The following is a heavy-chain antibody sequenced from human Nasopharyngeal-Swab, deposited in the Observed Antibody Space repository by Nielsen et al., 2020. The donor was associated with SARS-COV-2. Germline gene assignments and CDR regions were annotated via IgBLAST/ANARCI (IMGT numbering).Heavy chain of an antibody. CDR2: INHSGST. CDR1: GGSFSGYY. J-gene: IGHJ4*02. CDR3: ARQKQQLVLVSY. D-gene: IGHD6-13*01. Sequence: SETLSLTCAVYGGSFSGYYWSWIRQPPGKGLEWIGEINHSGSTNYNPSLKSRVTISVDTSKNQFSLKLSSVTAADTAVYYCARQKQQLVLVSYWGQGTLVTVSS. V-gene: IGHV4-34*01.